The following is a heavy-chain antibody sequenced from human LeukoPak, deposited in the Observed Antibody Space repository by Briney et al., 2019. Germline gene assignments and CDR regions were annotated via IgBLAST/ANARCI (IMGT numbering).Heavy chain of an antibody. Sequence: ASVKVSCKASGYTFTGYYMHWVRQAPGQGLEWMGWINPNSGGTNYAQKFQGRVTMTRDTSISTAYMELSRLRSDDTAVYYCARARDSFLWQQLALFDYWGQGTLVTVSS. CDR1: GYTFTGYY. CDR3: ARARDSFLWQQLALFDY. V-gene: IGHV1-2*02. CDR2: INPNSGGT. D-gene: IGHD6-13*01. J-gene: IGHJ4*02.